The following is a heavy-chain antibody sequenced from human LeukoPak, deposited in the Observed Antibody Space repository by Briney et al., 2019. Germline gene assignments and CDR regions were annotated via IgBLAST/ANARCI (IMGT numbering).Heavy chain of an antibody. CDR3: ARDRPGGSYLDFDY. D-gene: IGHD1-26*01. CDR2: IYNDDSA. J-gene: IGHJ4*02. V-gene: IGHV3-66*01. CDR1: GFTVSNNY. Sequence: GGSLRLSCAASGFTVSNNYMSWVRQAPGKGLEWVSVIYNDDSASYADSVKGRFTISRDNSRNTLYLQMNSLRAEDTAVYYCARDRPGGSYLDFDYWGQGTLVTVSS.